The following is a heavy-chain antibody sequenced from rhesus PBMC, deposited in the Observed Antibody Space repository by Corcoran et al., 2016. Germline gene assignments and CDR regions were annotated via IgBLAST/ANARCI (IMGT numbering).Heavy chain of an antibody. Sequence: QVQLQESGPAVVKPSETLSLTCAVSGGSISSSNWWSWIRQSPGKGLEWIGGIYGSCGSTEYNPSLKSRVTISIDTSKNQFSLKLSSVTAADTAVYYCARQWGIVVIIGYFDLWGPGTPITISS. V-gene: IGHV4-93*02. CDR2: IYGSCGST. CDR1: GGSISSSNW. J-gene: IGHJ2*01. D-gene: IGHD3-28*01. CDR3: ARQWGIVVIIGYFDL.